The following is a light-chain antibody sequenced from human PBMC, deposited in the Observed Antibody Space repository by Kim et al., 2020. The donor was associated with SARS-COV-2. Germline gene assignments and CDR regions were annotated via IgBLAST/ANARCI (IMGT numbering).Light chain of an antibody. J-gene: IGKJ1*01. V-gene: IGKV3-20*01. CDR3: HQYGDSLWT. Sequence: SPGESATLSCRASQSISSTYLAWYQHKTGQAPRLLIYGASSRATGIPDRFTGGGSGTEFTLTISRLEPEDFAVYYCHQYGDSLWTFGQGTKVDIK. CDR2: GAS. CDR1: QSISSTY.